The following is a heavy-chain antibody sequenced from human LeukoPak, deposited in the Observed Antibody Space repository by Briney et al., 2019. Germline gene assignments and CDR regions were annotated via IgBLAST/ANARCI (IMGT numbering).Heavy chain of an antibody. V-gene: IGHV3-30*18. CDR3: AKEMATTNS. J-gene: IGHJ4*02. CDR1: GFTFSNYG. Sequence: GGSLRLSCAASGFTFSNYGMHWVRQAPGKGLEWVAVISYDGNNKYYADPVKGRFTISRDNSKNTLYLQMNSLRAEDTAVYYCAKEMATTNSWGQGTLVTVSS. D-gene: IGHD1-26*01. CDR2: ISYDGNNK.